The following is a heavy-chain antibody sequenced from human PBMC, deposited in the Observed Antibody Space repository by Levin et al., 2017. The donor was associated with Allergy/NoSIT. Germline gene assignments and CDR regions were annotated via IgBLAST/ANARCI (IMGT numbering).Heavy chain of an antibody. J-gene: IGHJ4*02. Sequence: KPGGSLRLSCAASGFTFSNAWMSWVRQAPGKGLEWVGRIKSKTDGGTTDYAAPVKGRFTISRDDSKNTLYLQMNSLKTEDTAVYYCTTLAYFSEWGLGYWGQGTLVTVSS. CDR1: GFTFSNAW. CDR3: TTLAYFSEWGLGY. CDR2: IKSKTDGGTT. V-gene: IGHV3-15*01. D-gene: IGHD2-21*02.